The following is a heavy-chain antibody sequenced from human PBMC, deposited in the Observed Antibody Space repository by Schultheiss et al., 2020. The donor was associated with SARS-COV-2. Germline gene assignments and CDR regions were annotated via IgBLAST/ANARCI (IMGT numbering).Heavy chain of an antibody. D-gene: IGHD4-17*01. CDR1: GFTFGDYA. CDR2: IRSKAYGGTT. V-gene: IGHV3-49*03. Sequence: GGSLRLSCTASGFTFGDYAMSWFRQAPGKGLEWVGFIRSKAYGGTTDYAAPVKGRFTISRDDSKNTLYLQMNSLKTEDTAVYYCTTEPLYGDYEAYWGQGTLVTVAS. CDR3: TTEPLYGDYEAY. J-gene: IGHJ4*02.